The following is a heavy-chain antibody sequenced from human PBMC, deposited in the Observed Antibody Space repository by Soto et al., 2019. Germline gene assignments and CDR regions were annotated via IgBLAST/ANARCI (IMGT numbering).Heavy chain of an antibody. J-gene: IGHJ6*02. CDR3: ARDLKPLVHYYYGMDV. D-gene: IGHD6-6*01. CDR1: GGTFSSYA. CDR2: IIPIFGTA. Sequence: QVQLVQSGAEVKKPGSSVKVSRKASGGTFSSYAISWVRQAPGQGLEWMGGIIPIFGTANYAQKFQGRVTITADESTSTAYMELSSLRSEDTAVYYCARDLKPLVHYYYGMDVWGQGTTVTVSS. V-gene: IGHV1-69*01.